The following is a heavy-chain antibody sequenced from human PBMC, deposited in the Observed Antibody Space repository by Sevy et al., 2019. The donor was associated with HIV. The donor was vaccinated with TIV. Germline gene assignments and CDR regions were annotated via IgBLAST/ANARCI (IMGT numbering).Heavy chain of an antibody. J-gene: IGHJ4*01. D-gene: IGHD5-18*01. CDR2: MKQDGSEE. V-gene: IGHV3-7*01. CDR3: VREGLGGYSYSLDY. CDR1: GFSFSIYW. Sequence: GGSLRLSCAASGFSFSIYWMSWVRQAPGKGLEWVATMKQDGSEEDYVDSVKGRFTISRDNAKNSLFLQMKSLSAEDTAVYYCVREGLGGYSYSLDYWGHGTLVTVSS.